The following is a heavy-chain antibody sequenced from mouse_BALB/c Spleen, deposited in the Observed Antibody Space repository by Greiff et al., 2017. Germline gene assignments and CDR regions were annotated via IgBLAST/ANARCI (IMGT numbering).Heavy chain of an antibody. J-gene: IGHJ2*01. CDR1: GFTFSSYG. CDR3: ARDKKTYYFDY. Sequence: DVKLVESGGGLVKPGGSLKLSCAASGFTFSSYGMSWVRQTPDKRLEWVATISSGGSYTYYPDSVKGRFTISRDNAKNTLYLQMSSLKSEDTAMYYCARDKKTYYFDYWGQGTTLTVSS. CDR2: ISSGGSYT. V-gene: IGHV5-6*03.